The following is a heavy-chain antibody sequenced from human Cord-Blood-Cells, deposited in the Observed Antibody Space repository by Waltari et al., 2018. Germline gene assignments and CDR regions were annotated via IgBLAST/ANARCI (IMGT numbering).Heavy chain of an antibody. CDR3: ARVERGVARAGFDP. CDR1: GGSVSSGSYY. D-gene: IGHD2-15*01. CDR2: IYYSGST. Sequence: QVQLQESGPGLVKPSETLSLTCTVSGGSVSSGSYYWSWIRQPPGKGLEWIGYIYYSGSTNYDPSLKSRVTISVDTSKNQFSLKLSSVTAADTAVYYCARVERGVARAGFDPWGQGTLVTVSS. V-gene: IGHV4-61*01. J-gene: IGHJ5*02.